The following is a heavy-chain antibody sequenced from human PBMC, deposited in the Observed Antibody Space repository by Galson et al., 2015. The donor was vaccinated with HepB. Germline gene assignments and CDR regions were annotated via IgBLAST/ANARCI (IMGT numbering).Heavy chain of an antibody. CDR3: ARDLLGYYDSSGYFYEAFGI. CDR2: ISSYNGNT. CDR1: GYTFTIYG. D-gene: IGHD3-22*01. J-gene: IGHJ3*02. Sequence: SVKVSCKASGYTFTIYGISWVRQAPGQGLEWMGWISSYNGNTKYAQKLQGRVTMTTDTSTNTAYMELRSLRSDDTAVYYCARDLLGYYDSSGYFYEAFGIWGQGTVVTVSS. V-gene: IGHV1-18*01.